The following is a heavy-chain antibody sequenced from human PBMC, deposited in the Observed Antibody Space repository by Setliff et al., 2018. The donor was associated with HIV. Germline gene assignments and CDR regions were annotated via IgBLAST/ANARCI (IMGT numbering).Heavy chain of an antibody. CDR1: GGSISSHY. D-gene: IGHD6-6*01. Sequence: SETLSLTCTVSGGSISSHYWSLIRQPPGKDLEWIGSIYHTGSTNYNPSLKSRVTISVDTSKNQFSLKLTSVTAADTAVYYCARDQSIAARYLLDPWGQGTLVTVSS. CDR2: IYHTGST. V-gene: IGHV4-59*11. J-gene: IGHJ5*02. CDR3: ARDQSIAARYLLDP.